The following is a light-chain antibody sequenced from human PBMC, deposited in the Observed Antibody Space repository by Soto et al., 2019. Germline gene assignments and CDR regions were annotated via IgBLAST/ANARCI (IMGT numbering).Light chain of an antibody. J-gene: IGLJ2*01. CDR1: SNDVGGYAY. CDR3: AAWDDSLRAVI. CDR2: EVS. Sequence: QSALTQPASVSGSPGQSITISCTGTSNDVGGYAYVSWYQQYPGKAPKLVISEVSNRPSGVPDRFSGPKSGTSASLAISGLRSEDEADYYCAAWDDSLRAVIFGGGTKLTVL. V-gene: IGLV2-14*01.